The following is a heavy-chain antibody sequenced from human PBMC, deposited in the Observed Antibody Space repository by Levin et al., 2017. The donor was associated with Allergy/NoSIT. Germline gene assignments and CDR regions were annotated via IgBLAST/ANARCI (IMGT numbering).Heavy chain of an antibody. CDR2: ISWNSGSI. Sequence: LSLTCAASGFTFDDYAMHWVRQAPGKGLEWVSGISWNSGSIGYADSVKGRFTISRDNAKNSLNLQMNSLRTEDTALYYCARDNIGLPDAFDIWGQGTMVIVSS. V-gene: IGHV3-9*01. CDR3: ARDNIGLPDAFDI. CDR1: GFTFDDYA. D-gene: IGHD3-10*01. J-gene: IGHJ3*02.